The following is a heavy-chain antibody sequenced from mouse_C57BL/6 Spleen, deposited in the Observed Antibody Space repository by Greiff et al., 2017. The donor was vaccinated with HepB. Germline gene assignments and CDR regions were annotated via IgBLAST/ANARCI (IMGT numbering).Heavy chain of an antibody. CDR2: IEPEDGET. D-gene: IGHD2-3*01. V-gene: IGHV14-2*01. J-gene: IGHJ1*03. Sequence: AQLQQSGAELVKPGASVKLSCTASGFNIKDYYMHWVKQRTEQGLEWIGRIEPEDGETKYAPKFQGKATITADTSTNTAYLQLSSLTSEDTAVYCCARGYEGYYDWYCEGWGSGTTVSVSS. CDR3: ARGYEGYYDWYCEG. CDR1: GFNIKDYY.